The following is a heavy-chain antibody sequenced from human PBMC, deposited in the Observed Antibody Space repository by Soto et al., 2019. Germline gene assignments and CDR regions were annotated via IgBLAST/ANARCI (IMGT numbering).Heavy chain of an antibody. J-gene: IGHJ5*02. CDR2: IYWDDDK. D-gene: IGHD6-13*01. CDR1: GFSLSTSGVG. V-gene: IGHV2-5*02. CDR3: AHRGYSSSWYGSANNNWFDP. Sequence: QITLKESGPTLVKPTQTLTLTCTFSGFSLSTSGVGVGWIRQPPGKALEWLALIYWDDDKRYSPSLKSRLTITKDTSKNQVVLTMTNMDPVDTATYYGAHRGYSSSWYGSANNNWFDPWGQGTLVTVSS.